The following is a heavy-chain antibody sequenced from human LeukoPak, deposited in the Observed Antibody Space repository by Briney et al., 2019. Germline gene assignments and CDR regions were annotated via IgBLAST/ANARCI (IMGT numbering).Heavy chain of an antibody. CDR1: GGSFSGYY. Sequence: SETLSLTCAVYGGSFSGYYWSWIRQPPGKGLEWIGDINHRGRTKYNPSLKSRVTISVDTSKNQFSLKLSSVTAADTAVYYCARDPDWGQGTLVTVSS. J-gene: IGHJ4*02. V-gene: IGHV4-34*01. CDR3: ARDPD. CDR2: INHRGRT.